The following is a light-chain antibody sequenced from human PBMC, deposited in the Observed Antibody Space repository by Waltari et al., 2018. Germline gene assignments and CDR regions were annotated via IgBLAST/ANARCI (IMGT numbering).Light chain of an antibody. CDR2: RAS. J-gene: IGKJ3*01. CDR1: QDINIY. Sequence: DIQMIQSPSSLSASVGDRVTTTCQASQDINIYLNWYQQKPGKDPKLLIYRASNLETRVPYRFSGTGTGTDFRFTISSLQPEDVATYYCQQVDNLPPRVTFGPGTRVDLK. V-gene: IGKV1-33*01. CDR3: QQVDNLPPRVT.